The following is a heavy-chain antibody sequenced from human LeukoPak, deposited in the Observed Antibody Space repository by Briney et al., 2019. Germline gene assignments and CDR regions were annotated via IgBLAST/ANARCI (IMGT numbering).Heavy chain of an antibody. CDR1: GFTFSSNY. V-gene: IGHV3-21*01. CDR2: ISSSSSYI. J-gene: IGHJ6*03. CDR3: TRAWERHYYYYYMDV. D-gene: IGHD1-26*01. Sequence: GGSLRLSCAASGFTFSSNYMSWDRQAPGKGLEWVSSISSSSSYIYYADSVKGRFTISRDNAKNSLYLQMNSLRAEDTAVYYCTRAWERHYYYYYMDVWGKGTTVTISS.